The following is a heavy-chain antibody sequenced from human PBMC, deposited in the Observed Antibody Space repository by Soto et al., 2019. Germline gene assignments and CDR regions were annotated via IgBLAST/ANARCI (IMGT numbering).Heavy chain of an antibody. Sequence: SETLSLTCAVYGGSFSGYYWSWIRQPPGKGLEWIGEINHSGSTNYNASLKSRVTISVDTSKNQFSLKLSSVTAADTAVYYCARGRGEEKGDFDYWGQGTLVTVSS. D-gene: IGHD2-21*01. CDR1: GGSFSGYY. J-gene: IGHJ4*02. V-gene: IGHV4-34*01. CDR3: ARGRGEEKGDFDY. CDR2: INHSGST.